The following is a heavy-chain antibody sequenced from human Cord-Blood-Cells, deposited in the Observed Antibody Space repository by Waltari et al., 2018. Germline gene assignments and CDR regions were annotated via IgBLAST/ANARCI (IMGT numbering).Heavy chain of an antibody. CDR3: ARDGYCSGGSCSTPYYYYYYMDV. CDR2: INHSGST. J-gene: IGHJ6*03. CDR1: GGSFSGYY. Sequence: QVQLQQWGAGLLKPSETLSLTCAVYGGSFSGYYWSWIRQPPGKGLEWIGEINHSGSTNYTPSLKSRVNISVDTSKNQFSLKLSSVTAADTAVYYCARDGYCSGGSCSTPYYYYYYMDVWGKGTTVTVSS. D-gene: IGHD2-15*01. V-gene: IGHV4-34*01.